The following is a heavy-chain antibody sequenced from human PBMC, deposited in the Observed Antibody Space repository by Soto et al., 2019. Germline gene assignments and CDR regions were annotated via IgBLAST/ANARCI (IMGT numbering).Heavy chain of an antibody. CDR2: IIPIFGTA. CDR1: GGTFSSYA. D-gene: IGHD6-19*01. CDR3: ARPARSLAVAGYFDY. Sequence: GASVKVSCKASGGTFSSYAISWVRQAPGQGLEWMGGIIPIFGTANYAQKFQGRVTITADESTSTAYMELSSLRSEDTAVYYCARPARSLAVAGYFDYWGQGTLVTVSS. J-gene: IGHJ4*02. V-gene: IGHV1-69*13.